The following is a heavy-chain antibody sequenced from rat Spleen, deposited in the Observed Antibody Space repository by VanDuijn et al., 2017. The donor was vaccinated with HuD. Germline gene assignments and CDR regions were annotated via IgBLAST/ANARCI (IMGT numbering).Heavy chain of an antibody. D-gene: IGHD1-1*01. Sequence: EVQLVESGGGLVQPGRSLKLSCAASGFTFNDYYMAWVRQAPTKGLEWVATISDSGSRIYYPDSVKGRFTISRDNAKSSLYLQMNSLKSEDTATYYCAREDYYNGNWYFDFWGPGTMVTVSS. CDR3: AREDYYNGNWYFDF. J-gene: IGHJ1*01. CDR2: ISDSGSRI. CDR1: GFTFNDYY. V-gene: IGHV5-20*01.